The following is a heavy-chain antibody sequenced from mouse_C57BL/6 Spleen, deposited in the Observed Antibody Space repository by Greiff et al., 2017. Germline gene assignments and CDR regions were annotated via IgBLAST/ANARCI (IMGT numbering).Heavy chain of an antibody. J-gene: IGHJ1*03. V-gene: IGHV1-64*01. CDR1: GYTFTSYW. Sequence: QVQLQQPGAELVKPGASVKLSCKASGYTFTSYWMHWVKQRPGQGLEWIGMIHPNSGSTNYNEKFKSKATLTADKSSSTAYMQLSSLTSEDSADYYGARADRDVWYFDDWGTGTTVTVSS. CDR2: IHPNSGST. CDR3: ARADRDVWYFDD. D-gene: IGHD3-3*01.